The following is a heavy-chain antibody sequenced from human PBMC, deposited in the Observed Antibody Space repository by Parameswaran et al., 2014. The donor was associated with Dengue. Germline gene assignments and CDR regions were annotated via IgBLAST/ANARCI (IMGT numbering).Heavy chain of an antibody. CDR3: ARLAVAATGDFDY. V-gene: IGHV3-30-3*01. D-gene: IGHD6-19*01. CDR2: ISYDGSNK. J-gene: IGHJ4*02. Sequence: WIRQPPGKGLEWVAVISYDGSNKYYADSVKGRFTISRDNSKNTLYLQMNSLRAEDTAVYYCARLAVAATGDFDYWGQGTLVTVSS.